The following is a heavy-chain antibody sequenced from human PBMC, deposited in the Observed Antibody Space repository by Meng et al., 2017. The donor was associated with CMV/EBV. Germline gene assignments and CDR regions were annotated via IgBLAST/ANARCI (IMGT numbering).Heavy chain of an antibody. CDR3: ARMYSSSRNWFDP. CDR2: IYYSGST. Sequence: CTVSGGSISSYYWSWLRQPPGKGLEWIGYIYYSGSTNYNPSLKSRVTISVDTSKNQFSLKLSSVTAADTAVYYCARMYSSSRNWFDPWGQGTLVTVSS. D-gene: IGHD6-6*01. J-gene: IGHJ5*02. V-gene: IGHV4-59*01. CDR1: GGSISSYY.